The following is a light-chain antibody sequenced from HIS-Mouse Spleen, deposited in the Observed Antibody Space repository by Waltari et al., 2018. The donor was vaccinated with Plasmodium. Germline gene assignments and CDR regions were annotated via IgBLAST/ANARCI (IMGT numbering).Light chain of an antibody. CDR2: EDS. CDR1: ALPKKY. CDR3: YSTDSSGNHRV. Sequence: SYELTQPPSVSVSPGQTARITCSGDALPKKYAYWYQQKSGQAPVRVIYEDSKRPSGRPERFSCSSSGTMATLTISGAQVEDEADYYCYSTDSSGNHRVFGGGTKLTVL. V-gene: IGLV3-10*01. J-gene: IGLJ3*02.